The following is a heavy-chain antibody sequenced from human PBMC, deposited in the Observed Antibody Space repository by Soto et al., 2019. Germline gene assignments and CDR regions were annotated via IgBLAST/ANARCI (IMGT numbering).Heavy chain of an antibody. V-gene: IGHV4-59*01. CDR3: ARGRGGTYDAFDI. J-gene: IGHJ3*02. D-gene: IGHD1-26*01. CDR1: GGSISSYF. CDR2: IFYIGTT. Sequence: SETLSLTCTVSGGSISSYFGSWIRQSPCEGLEWIGYIFYIGTTNYSPSLKGRVTMSLGTAKNQFSLNLTSVTAADTAVYYCARGRGGTYDAFDIWGQGTMVTVSS.